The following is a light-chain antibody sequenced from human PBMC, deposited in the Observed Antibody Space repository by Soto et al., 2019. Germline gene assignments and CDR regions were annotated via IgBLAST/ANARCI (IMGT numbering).Light chain of an antibody. Sequence: EIVLTQSPGTLSFSPGERATLTCWASQSVSSSYLAWFQQKPGQAPRLLIYGASSRATGIPDRFSGSGSGTDFTLTISRLEPEDFAVYYCQQYGNAPFTFGPGTKVDIK. V-gene: IGKV3-20*01. CDR3: QQYGNAPFT. CDR1: QSVSSSY. J-gene: IGKJ3*01. CDR2: GAS.